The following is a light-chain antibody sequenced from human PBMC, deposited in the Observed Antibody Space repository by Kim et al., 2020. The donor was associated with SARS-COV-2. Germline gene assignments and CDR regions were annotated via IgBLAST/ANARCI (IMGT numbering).Light chain of an antibody. CDR1: QSVSSSY. J-gene: IGKJ3*01. CDR3: QQYGSSSFT. CDR2: GAS. Sequence: EIVLTQSPGTLSLSPGERGTLSCRASQSVSSSYLAWYQQKPGQAPRLLIYGASSRATGIPDRFSGSGSGTDFTLTISRLEPEDFAVYYCQQYGSSSFTFGPGTKVDIK. V-gene: IGKV3-20*01.